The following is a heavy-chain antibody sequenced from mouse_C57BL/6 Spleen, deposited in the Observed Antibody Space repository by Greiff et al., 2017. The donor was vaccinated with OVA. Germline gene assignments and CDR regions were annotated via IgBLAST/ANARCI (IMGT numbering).Heavy chain of an antibody. Sequence: EVMLVESGGGLVQPGGSLSLSCAASGFTFTDYYMSWVRQPPGKALEWLGFIRNKANGYTTEYSASVKGRFTISRDNSQSILYLQMNALRAEDSATYYCASSNPRGRGYFDYWGQGTTLTVSS. CDR2: IRNKANGYTT. CDR3: ASSNPRGRGYFDY. CDR1: GFTFTDYY. V-gene: IGHV7-3*01. J-gene: IGHJ2*01. D-gene: IGHD3-1*01.